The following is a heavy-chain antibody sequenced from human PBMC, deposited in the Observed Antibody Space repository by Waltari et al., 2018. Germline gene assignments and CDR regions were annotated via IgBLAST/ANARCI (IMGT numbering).Heavy chain of an antibody. V-gene: IGHV4-34*01. CDR1: GESFLGYF. J-gene: IGHJ4*01. CDR2: INHSGST. D-gene: IGHD2-21*01. Sequence: QVQLHQWGAGQLKPSETLSLTCAVSGESFLGYFWSWIRQSPGKGLEWLGAINHSGSTNYNPARARRVSLSVDTTKKQFSLRLTSVTAADAAVYYCARYGEVPPNYFFDYWGRGTLVTVSS. CDR3: ARYGEVPPNYFFDY.